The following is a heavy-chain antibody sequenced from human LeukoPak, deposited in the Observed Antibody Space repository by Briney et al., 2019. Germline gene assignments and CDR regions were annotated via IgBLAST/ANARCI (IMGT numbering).Heavy chain of an antibody. J-gene: IGHJ6*02. CDR3: ARNQYSDRWTGSPYYYYGMDV. D-gene: IGHD2/OR15-2a*01. V-gene: IGHV1-46*01. CDR2: INPSGGST. Sequence: ASVKVSCKASGYTFTSYYMHWVRQAPGQGLEWMGIINPSGGSTGYAQKFQGRVTMTRDTSTSTVYMELSSLRSEDTAVYYCARNQYSDRWTGSPYYYYGMDVWGQGTTVTVSS. CDR1: GYTFTSYY.